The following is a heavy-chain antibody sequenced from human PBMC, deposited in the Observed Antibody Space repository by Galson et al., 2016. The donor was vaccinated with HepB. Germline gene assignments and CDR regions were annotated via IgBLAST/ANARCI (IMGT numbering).Heavy chain of an antibody. CDR2: ISGSGGST. J-gene: IGHJ4*02. V-gene: IGHV3-23*01. Sequence: SLRPSCAASGFTFSSYAMSWVRQAPGKGLEWVSAISGSGGSTYYADSVKGRFTISSDNSKNTLYPQMNSLRPEDTAVYYCAKHRDGGGFRVWVWAFGEFDYWGQGTLVTVSS. CDR1: GFTFSSYA. CDR3: AKHRDGGGFRVWVWAFGEFDY. D-gene: IGHD3-16*01.